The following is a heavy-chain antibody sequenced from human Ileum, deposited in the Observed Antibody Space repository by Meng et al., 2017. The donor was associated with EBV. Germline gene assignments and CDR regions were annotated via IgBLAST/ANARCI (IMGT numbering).Heavy chain of an antibody. D-gene: IGHD6-13*01. J-gene: IGHJ4*02. V-gene: IGHV4-39*07. CDR1: GGSISSSCYC. Sequence: QLRVSRQVGGTHTLSLSPSWAVSGGSISSSCYCGGWARKPPGKGLEWIGSMYSSGTTNYNPSLTSRVTISLDTSKNQFSLKLSSVTAADTAVYYCARGSTPAAGAYWGQGTLVTVSS. CDR2: MYSSGTT. CDR3: ARGSTPAAGAY.